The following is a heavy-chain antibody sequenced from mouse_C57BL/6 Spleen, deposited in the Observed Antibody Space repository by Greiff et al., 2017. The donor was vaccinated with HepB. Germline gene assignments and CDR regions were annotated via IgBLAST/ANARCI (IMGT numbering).Heavy chain of an antibody. Sequence: VQLQQSGPELVKPGASVKMSCKASGYTFTDYNMHWVKQSHGKSLEWIGYINPNNGGTSYNQKFKGKATLTVNKSSSTAYMELRSLTSEDSAVYYCAKEGAYGRRYFDVWGTGTTVTVSS. CDR1: GYTFTDYN. V-gene: IGHV1-22*01. CDR2: INPNNGGT. CDR3: AKEGAYGRRYFDV. D-gene: IGHD1-1*01. J-gene: IGHJ1*03.